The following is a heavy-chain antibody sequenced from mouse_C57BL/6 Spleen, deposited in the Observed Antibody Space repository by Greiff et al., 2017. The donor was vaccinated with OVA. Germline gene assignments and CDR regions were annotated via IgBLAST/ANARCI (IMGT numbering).Heavy chain of an antibody. V-gene: IGHV1-80*01. CDR2: IYPGDGDT. J-gene: IGHJ4*01. CDR3: AREGDYDYPYAMDY. D-gene: IGHD2-4*01. Sequence: QVQLKESGAELVKPGASVKISCKASGYAFSSYWMNWVKQRPGKGLEWIGQIYPGDGDTNYNGKFKGKATLTADKSSSTAYMQLSSLTSEDSAVYFCAREGDYDYPYAMDYWGQGTSVTVSS. CDR1: GYAFSSYW.